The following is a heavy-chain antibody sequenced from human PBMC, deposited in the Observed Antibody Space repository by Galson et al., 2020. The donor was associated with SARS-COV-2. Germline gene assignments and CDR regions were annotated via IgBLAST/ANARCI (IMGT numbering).Heavy chain of an antibody. CDR1: GFTFSDHY. V-gene: IGHV3-72*01. J-gene: IGHJ4*02. D-gene: IGHD2-2*01. CDR3: ARAPRGYCSSTSCFYYFEY. Sequence: TGGSLRLSCAASGFTFSDHYMDWVRQAPGKGLEWVGRTRNRAYTYTTEYAASVKGRFTISRDDAKNSLFLQMDSLLTEDTAVYYCARAPRGYCSSTSCFYYFEYWGQGTLVTVSS. CDR2: TRNRAYTYTT.